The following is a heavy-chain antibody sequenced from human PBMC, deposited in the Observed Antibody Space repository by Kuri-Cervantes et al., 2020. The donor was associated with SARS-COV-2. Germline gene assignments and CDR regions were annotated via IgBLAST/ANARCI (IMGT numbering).Heavy chain of an antibody. CDR3: ARSGDCSSTSCYSLHGRNWFDP. D-gene: IGHD2-2*02. CDR1: GFTFGDYA. CDR2: IRSKAYGGTT. J-gene: IGHJ5*02. V-gene: IGHV3-49*04. Sequence: GESLKISCPASGFTFGDYAMSWVRQAPGKGLEWVGFIRSKAYGGTTEYAASVKGRFTISRDNSKNTLYLQMNSLRAEDTAVYYCARSGDCSSTSCYSLHGRNWFDPWGQGTLVTVSS.